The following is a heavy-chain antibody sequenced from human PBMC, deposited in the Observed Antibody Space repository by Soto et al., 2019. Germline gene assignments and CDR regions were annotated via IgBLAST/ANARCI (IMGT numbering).Heavy chain of an antibody. CDR3: AKDGEYSSSCLDY. CDR1: GFTFSSYG. J-gene: IGHJ4*02. V-gene: IGHV3-30*18. D-gene: IGHD6-6*01. CDR2: ISYDGSNK. Sequence: GGSLRLSCAASGFTFSSYGMHWVRQAPGKGLEWVAVISYDGSNKYYADSVKGRFTISRDNSKNTLYLQMNSLRAEDTAVYYCAKDGEYSSSCLDYWGQGTLVTVSS.